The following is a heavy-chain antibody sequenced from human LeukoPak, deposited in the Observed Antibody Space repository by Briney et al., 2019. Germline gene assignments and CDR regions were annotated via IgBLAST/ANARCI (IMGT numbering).Heavy chain of an antibody. V-gene: IGHV3-30*03. CDR1: GFTFSSYG. D-gene: IGHD3-3*01. CDR2: ISYDGSNK. Sequence: GGSLRLSCAASGFTFSSYGMHWVRQAPGKGLEWVAVISYDGSNKYYADSVKGRFTISRDNSKNTLYLQMNSLRAEDTAVYYCARDFWSGYYGGPMDYWGQGTLVTVSS. CDR3: ARDFWSGYYGGPMDY. J-gene: IGHJ4*02.